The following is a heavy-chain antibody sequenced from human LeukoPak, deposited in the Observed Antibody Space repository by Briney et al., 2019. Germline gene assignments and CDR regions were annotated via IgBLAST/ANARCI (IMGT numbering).Heavy chain of an antibody. CDR3: ARGPNYYNSYDS. Sequence: SETLSLTCTVSGGSIDNHYWSWIRQSPEKGLEWIAYIYYTGTTYYNPSLKSRVTISVDTSNNYFSLNMRSVTAADTAVYYCARGPNYYNSYDSWGKGTLVTVSS. V-gene: IGHV4-59*11. CDR2: IYYTGTT. J-gene: IGHJ4*02. D-gene: IGHD3-10*01. CDR1: GGSIDNHY.